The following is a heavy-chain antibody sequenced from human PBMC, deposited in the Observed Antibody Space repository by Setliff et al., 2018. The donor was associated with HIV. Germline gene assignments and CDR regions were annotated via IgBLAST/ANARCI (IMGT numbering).Heavy chain of an antibody. D-gene: IGHD1-26*01. V-gene: IGHV4-4*01. J-gene: IGHJ5*01. CDR1: GDSISSSNW. CDR2: ISHSGST. CDR3: ARGYSGSYYWLDS. Sequence: SETLSLTCDVSGDSISSSNWWSWVRQSPGKGLEWIGEISHSGSTNYNPSLKSRVTISVDRSKIQFSLKVSSVAAADTAVYCCARGYSGSYYWLDSWGQGTLVTVSS.